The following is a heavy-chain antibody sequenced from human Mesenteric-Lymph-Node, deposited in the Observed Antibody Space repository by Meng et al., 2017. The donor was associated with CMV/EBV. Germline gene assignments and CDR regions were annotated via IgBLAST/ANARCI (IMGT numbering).Heavy chain of an antibody. CDR3: ARALLGGNSFDY. D-gene: IGHD2-15*01. CDR1: GGSVSSGSYY. CDR2: IYYSGST. V-gene: IGHV4-61*01. J-gene: IGHJ4*02. Sequence: SETLSLTCTVSGGSVSSGSYYLSWIRQPPGKGLESIGYIYYSGSTNYNPSLKSRVTISVDTSKNQFSLKLSSVTAADTAVYYCARALLGGNSFDYWGQGTLVTVSS.